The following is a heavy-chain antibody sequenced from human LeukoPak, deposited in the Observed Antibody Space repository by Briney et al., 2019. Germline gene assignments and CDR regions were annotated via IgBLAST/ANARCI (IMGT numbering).Heavy chain of an antibody. V-gene: IGHV3-13*01. D-gene: IGHD5-12*01. CDR1: GFTFSSYD. J-gene: IGHJ4*02. CDR2: IGTAGDT. CDR3: ARERYSGYDGEPDGFDY. Sequence: GGSLRLSCAASGFTFSSYDMHWVRQATGKGLEWVSAIGTAGDTYYPGSVKGRFTISRENAKNSLYFQMNSLRAEDTAVYYCARERYSGYDGEPDGFDYWGQGTLVTVSS.